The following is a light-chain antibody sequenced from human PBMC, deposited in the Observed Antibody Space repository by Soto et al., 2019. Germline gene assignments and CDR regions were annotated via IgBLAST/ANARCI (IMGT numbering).Light chain of an antibody. V-gene: IGKV1-9*01. J-gene: IGKJ4*01. CDR2: GAS. Sequence: DVHLSQSPSSVSASVGYSFTITCQASQDISNYLNWYQQKPGKAPNLLIYGASTLQSGVPSRFRGSGSGTDFTLTISSLQAEDFATYYCQQTRSYPSTFGGGTKVDIK. CDR3: QQTRSYPST. CDR1: QDISNY.